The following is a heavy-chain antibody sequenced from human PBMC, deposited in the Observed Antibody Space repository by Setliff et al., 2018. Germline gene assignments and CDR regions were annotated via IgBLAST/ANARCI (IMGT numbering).Heavy chain of an antibody. D-gene: IGHD2-21*01. CDR1: GGSISNYY. Sequence: SETLSLTCSVSGGSISNYYWSWIRQPAGRGLEWIGRIYTSGTTNYSPSLKSRVSISSDTSKNVISLKLNSVTAADTAVYFCAREYVVFSFVRNTHSHYGMDVWGQGTTVTVSS. V-gene: IGHV4-4*07. CDR2: IYTSGTT. CDR3: AREYVVFSFVRNTHSHYGMDV. J-gene: IGHJ6*02.